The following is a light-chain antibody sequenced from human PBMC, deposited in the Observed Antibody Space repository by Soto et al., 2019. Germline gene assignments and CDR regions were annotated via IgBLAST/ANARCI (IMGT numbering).Light chain of an antibody. V-gene: IGLV2-23*01. CDR2: EGS. CDR3: CSYAGSSTSRV. J-gene: IGLJ2*01. CDR1: SSDVGSYNL. Sequence: QLVLTQPASVSGSPGQSITISCTGTSSDVGSYNLVSWYQQHPGKAPKLMIYEGSKRPSGVSNRFSGSKSGNTASLTISGLQAEDEADYYCCSYAGSSTSRVFGGGTKLTVL.